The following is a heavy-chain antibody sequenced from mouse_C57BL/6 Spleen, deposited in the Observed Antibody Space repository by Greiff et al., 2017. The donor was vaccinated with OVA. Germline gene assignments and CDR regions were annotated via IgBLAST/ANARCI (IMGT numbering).Heavy chain of an antibody. D-gene: IGHD2-5*01. CDR2: IWSGGST. CDR3: ARPLYSNYPYYYAMDY. V-gene: IGHV2-2*01. J-gene: IGHJ4*01. Sequence: VHLVESGPGLVQPSQSLSITCTVSGFSLTSYGVHWVRQSPGKGLEWLGVIWSGGSTDYNAAFISRLSISKDNSKSQVFFKMNSLQADDTAIYYCARPLYSNYPYYYAMDYWGQGTSVTVSS. CDR1: GFSLTSYG.